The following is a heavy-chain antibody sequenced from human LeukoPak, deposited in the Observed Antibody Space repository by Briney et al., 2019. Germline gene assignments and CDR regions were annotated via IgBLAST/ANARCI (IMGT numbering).Heavy chain of an antibody. CDR1: GYTFTSYG. J-gene: IGHJ3*02. CDR3: ARILIAAAGSDAFDI. V-gene: IGHV1-18*01. Sequence: AASVKVSCKASGYTFTSYGISWVRQAPGQGLEWMGWISAYNGNTNYAQKLQGRVTMTTDTYTSTAYMELRSLRSDDTAVYYCARILIAAAGSDAFDIWGQGTMVTVSS. CDR2: ISAYNGNT. D-gene: IGHD6-13*01.